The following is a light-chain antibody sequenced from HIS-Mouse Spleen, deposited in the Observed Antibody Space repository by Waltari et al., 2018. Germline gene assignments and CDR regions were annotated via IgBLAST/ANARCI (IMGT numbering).Light chain of an antibody. CDR3: MQGTHWPT. CDR1: QSLVYSDGHTY. V-gene: IGKV2-30*01. J-gene: IGKJ1*01. Sequence: DVVMTQSPLSLPVTLGQPASISCRSSQSLVYSDGHTYLNWFQQRPGQSPRRLIYKVSNRDSGVPDRFSGSGSGTDFTLKISRVEAEDVGVYYCMQGTHWPTFGQGTKVEIK. CDR2: KVS.